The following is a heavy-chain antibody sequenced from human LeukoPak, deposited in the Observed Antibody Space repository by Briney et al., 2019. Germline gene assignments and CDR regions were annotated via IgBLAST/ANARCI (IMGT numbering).Heavy chain of an antibody. Sequence: ASVKVPCRASGDTFSTYSISWVRQAPGEGLEWMGGIVPMFGAANYAQKFQGRVTITADESTSTTYMELGSLRSEDTAFYYCGTLGNADGAYWGQGTLVTVSS. CDR2: IVPMFGAA. J-gene: IGHJ4*02. V-gene: IGHV1-69*01. D-gene: IGHD4/OR15-4a*01. CDR1: GDTFSTYS. CDR3: GTLGNADGAY.